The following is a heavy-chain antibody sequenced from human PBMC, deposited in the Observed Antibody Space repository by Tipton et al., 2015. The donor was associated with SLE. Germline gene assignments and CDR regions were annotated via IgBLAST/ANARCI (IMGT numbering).Heavy chain of an antibody. CDR1: GFTFSNYW. CDR3: ARVRSGNYYDY. Sequence: SLRLSCAASGFTFSNYWMHWVRQAPGKGLVWVSRMNTDGTTTTYADSVKGRFTISRDNAKNTLYLQMNSLGVEDTAVYYCARVRSGNYYDYWGQGTLVTVSS. V-gene: IGHV3-74*01. CDR2: MNTDGTTT. J-gene: IGHJ4*02. D-gene: IGHD1-26*01.